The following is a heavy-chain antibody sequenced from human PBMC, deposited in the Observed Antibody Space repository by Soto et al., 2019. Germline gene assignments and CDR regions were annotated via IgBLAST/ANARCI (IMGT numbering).Heavy chain of an antibody. CDR2: IIPIFCTA. J-gene: IGHJ6*02. D-gene: IGHD6-13*01. Sequence: QVQLVQSGAEVTKPGSSVQFSCKASGGTFSSYAISWVRQAPGQGLEWMGGIIPIFCTANYAQKFHGRVTITADESTSTAYMELSSLRSEDTAVYYCARSGIAAAENYYYGMYVWGQGTTVTVSS. CDR1: GGTFSSYA. V-gene: IGHV1-69*01. CDR3: ARSGIAAAENYYYGMYV.